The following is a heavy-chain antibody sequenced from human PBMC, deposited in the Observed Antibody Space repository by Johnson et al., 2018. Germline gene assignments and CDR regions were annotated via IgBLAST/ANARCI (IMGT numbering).Heavy chain of an antibody. CDR1: GGSIRSYY. CDR2: IYYSGHP. J-gene: IGHJ6*03. CDR3: ARVSLGTISMISYYYMDV. D-gene: IGHD3-22*01. V-gene: IGHV4-59*01. Sequence: VQLQESGPGQVKATVTLSPTCSVSGGSIRSYYRSWIRQPPGKGLERMGYIYYSGHPNYNPSLTSRVTLTVDPSKNQFPLNLSSVTAADTAVYYCARVSLGTISMISYYYMDVWGKGTTVAVSS.